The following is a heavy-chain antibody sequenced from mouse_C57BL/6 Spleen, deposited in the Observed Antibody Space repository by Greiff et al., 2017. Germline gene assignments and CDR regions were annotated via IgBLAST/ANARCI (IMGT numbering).Heavy chain of an antibody. CDR2: ISYDGST. J-gene: IGHJ1*03. D-gene: IGHD1-1*01. CDR3: ARDDYYGSSYWYFDV. CDR1: GYSITSGYY. V-gene: IGHV3-6*01. Sequence: EVQLQQSGPGLVKPSQSLSLTCSVTGYSITSGYYWNWIRQFPGNKLEWMGYISYDGSTNYNPSLKNRISITRDTSKNQFFLKLNSVTTEDTATYYCARDDYYGSSYWYFDVWGTGTTVTVSS.